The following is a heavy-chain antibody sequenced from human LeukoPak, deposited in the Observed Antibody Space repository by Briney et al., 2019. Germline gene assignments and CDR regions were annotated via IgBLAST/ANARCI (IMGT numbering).Heavy chain of an antibody. CDR3: ARPYSSGWYGVFNY. CDR2: MKQDGNEE. CDR1: GFTFSTYW. J-gene: IGHJ4*02. V-gene: IGHV3-7*05. D-gene: IGHD6-19*01. Sequence: PGGSLRLSCAVSGFTFSTYWMSWVRQAPGKGLEWVANMKQDGNEEYYVDSVKSRFTISRDNAKNSLYLQMNSLRAEDTAVYYCARPYSSGWYGVFNYWGQGTLVTVSS.